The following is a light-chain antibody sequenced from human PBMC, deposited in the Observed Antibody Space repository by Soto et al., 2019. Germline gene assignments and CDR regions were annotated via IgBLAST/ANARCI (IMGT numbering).Light chain of an antibody. V-gene: IGKV1-5*01. CDR1: QNINNY. CDR3: QHYGGMWT. J-gene: IGKJ1*01. CDR2: DAS. Sequence: DIQMTQSPSSLSASVVDRVTITCRASQNINNYLSWYQQRPGKAPKVLIYDASNLEYGVPSRFSGSGFGTEFILTISSLQPDDFATYWCQHYGGMWTFGQGTKVDIK.